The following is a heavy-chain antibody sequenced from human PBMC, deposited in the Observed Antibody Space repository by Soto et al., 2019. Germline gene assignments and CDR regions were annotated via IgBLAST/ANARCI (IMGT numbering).Heavy chain of an antibody. CDR2: ISSSSSYI. D-gene: IGHD4-17*01. J-gene: IGHJ5*02. CDR1: GFTFSSYS. CDR3: ARWSALVTTLKRYWFDP. V-gene: IGHV3-21*01. Sequence: PGGSLRLSCAASGFTFSSYSMNWVRQAPGKGLEWVSSISSSSSYIYYADSVKGRFTISRDNAKNSLYLQMNSLRAEDTAVYYCARWSALVTTLKRYWFDPWGQGTLVTVSS.